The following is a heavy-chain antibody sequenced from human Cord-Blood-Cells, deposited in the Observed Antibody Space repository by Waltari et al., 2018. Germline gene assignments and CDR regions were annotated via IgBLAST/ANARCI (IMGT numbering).Heavy chain of an antibody. V-gene: IGHV1-69*01. D-gene: IGHD3-10*01. J-gene: IGHJ4*02. CDR1: GGTFSSYA. CDR3: ARYKYYGSGSYYIGTGYYFDY. CDR2: IIPIFGTA. Sequence: QVQLVQSGAEVKKPGSSVKVSCKASGGTFSSYAISWVRQAPGHGLEWMGGIIPIFGTANYAQKFQGRVTITADESTSTAYMELSSLRSEDMAVYYCARYKYYGSGSYYIGTGYYFDYWGQGTLVTVSS.